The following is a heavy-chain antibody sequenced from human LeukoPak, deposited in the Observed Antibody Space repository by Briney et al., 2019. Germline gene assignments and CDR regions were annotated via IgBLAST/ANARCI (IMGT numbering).Heavy chain of an antibody. V-gene: IGHV4-38-2*02. D-gene: IGHD3-10*01. Sequence: SETLSLTCTVSGYSISSDYYWGWVRQPPGKGLEWIGNIYYSGSTYCNPSLKSRVTISVDTSKNQFSLKLSAVTAADTAVYYCASVRRGFGESSKYYSYYYMDVWGNGTTVTISS. CDR2: IYYSGST. J-gene: IGHJ6*03. CDR3: ASVRRGFGESSKYYSYYYMDV. CDR1: GYSISSDYY.